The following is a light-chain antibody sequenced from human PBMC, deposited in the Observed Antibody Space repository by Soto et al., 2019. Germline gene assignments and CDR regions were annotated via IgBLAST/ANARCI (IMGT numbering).Light chain of an antibody. CDR3: SSYTTSSTLV. Sequence: QSVLTQPASVSGSPGQSIAISCTGSSSDVGFYNYVSWYQQHPGEVPKLIIFEVSNRPSGVSNRFSGSKSGNTASLTISGLQAEDEAAYYCSSYTTSSTLVFGTGTKLTVL. V-gene: IGLV2-14*01. CDR1: SSDVGFYNY. J-gene: IGLJ1*01. CDR2: EVS.